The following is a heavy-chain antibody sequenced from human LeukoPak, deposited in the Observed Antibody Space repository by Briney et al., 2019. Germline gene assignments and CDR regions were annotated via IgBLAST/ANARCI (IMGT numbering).Heavy chain of an antibody. J-gene: IGHJ5*02. Sequence: QSGGSLRLSCAASGFTFSSYAMHWVRQAPGKGLEWVAVISYDGSNKYYADSVKGRFTISRDNSKNTLYLQMNSLRAEDTAVYYCARGRGVTMVRGLKTNWFDPWGQGTLSPSPQ. V-gene: IGHV3-30*04. D-gene: IGHD3-10*01. CDR2: ISYDGSNK. CDR3: ARGRGVTMVRGLKTNWFDP. CDR1: GFTFSSYA.